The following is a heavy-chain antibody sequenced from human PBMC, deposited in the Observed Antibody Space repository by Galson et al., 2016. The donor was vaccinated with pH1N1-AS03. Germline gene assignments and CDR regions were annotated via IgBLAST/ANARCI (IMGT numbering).Heavy chain of an antibody. CDR2: IIPVFGIT. Sequence: SVKVSCKASGGTFSTYSISWVRQAPGQGLEWMGAIIPVFGITNYAQKFQGKVTISADASANTAFVEVSSLKVEDTAVYYCARVYWSVPTPGTYGAFDIWGQGTTVTVSS. J-gene: IGHJ3*02. D-gene: IGHD3-3*01. V-gene: IGHV1-69*13. CDR3: ARVYWSVPTPGTYGAFDI. CDR1: GGTFSTYS.